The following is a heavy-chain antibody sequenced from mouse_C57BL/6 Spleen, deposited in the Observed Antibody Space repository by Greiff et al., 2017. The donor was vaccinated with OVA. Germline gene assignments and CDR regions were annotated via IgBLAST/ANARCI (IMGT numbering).Heavy chain of an antibody. CDR3: ARGGDYDERVDY. V-gene: IGHV1-81*01. CDR2: IYPRSGNT. D-gene: IGHD2-4*01. Sequence: QVQLQQSGAELARPGASVKLSCKASGYTFTSYGLSWVKQRTGQGLEWIGEIYPRSGNTYYNEKFKGKATLTADKSSSTAYMELRSLTSEDSAVYFCARGGDYDERVDYWGQGTTLTVSS. CDR1: GYTFTSYG. J-gene: IGHJ2*01.